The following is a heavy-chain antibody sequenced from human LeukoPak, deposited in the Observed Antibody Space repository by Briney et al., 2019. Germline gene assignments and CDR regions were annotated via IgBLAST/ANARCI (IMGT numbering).Heavy chain of an antibody. CDR2: MNPNSGGT. J-gene: IGHJ4*02. CDR3: ARVSRLYYDTSGRIFDY. V-gene: IGHV1-2*02. Sequence: ASVKVSCKASGYTLTSYDINWVRQATGQGLEWMGWMNPNSGGTNYAQKFQGRVTMTLDTSISTVYMELSRLRSDDTAVYYCARVSRLYYDTSGRIFDYWGQGTLVTVSS. D-gene: IGHD3-22*01. CDR1: GYTLTSYD.